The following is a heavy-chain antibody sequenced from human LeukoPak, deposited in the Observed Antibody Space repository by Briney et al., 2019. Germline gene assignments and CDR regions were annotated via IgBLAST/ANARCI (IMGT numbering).Heavy chain of an antibody. D-gene: IGHD7-27*01. J-gene: IGHJ6*03. V-gene: IGHV3-74*01. CDR3: ATLGMTRYYYYMDV. CDR1: GFTFSAYW. Sequence: GGSLRLSCAASGFTFSAYWMHWVRQAPGKGLVWVSRINSDGFSITYADSVKGRFTISRDNSKNTLYLQMNSLRAEDTAVYYCATLGMTRYYYYMDVWGKGTTVTVSS. CDR2: INSDGFSI.